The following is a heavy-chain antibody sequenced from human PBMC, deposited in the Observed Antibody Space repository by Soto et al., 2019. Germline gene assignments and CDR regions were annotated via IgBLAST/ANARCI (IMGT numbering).Heavy chain of an antibody. Sequence: EVQLVESGGGLVQPGGSLRLSCAASGFTFSSFWMHWVRQVPGKGLVWVSRINGDGSSTSYADSVKGRFTIARDNAKNTLYLQMNSLRAEDTAVYYCLRVGRGVRHPWGQGILVTVSS. CDR3: LRVGRGVRHP. J-gene: IGHJ5*02. D-gene: IGHD6-6*01. V-gene: IGHV3-74*01. CDR2: INGDGSST. CDR1: GFTFSSFW.